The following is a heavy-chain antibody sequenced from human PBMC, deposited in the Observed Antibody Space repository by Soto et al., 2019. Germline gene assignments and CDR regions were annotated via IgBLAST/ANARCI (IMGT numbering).Heavy chain of an antibody. CDR1: GGSISSGGYY. D-gene: IGHD3-22*01. J-gene: IGHJ4*02. V-gene: IGHV4-31*03. CDR3: ARSGYYYDSSGFLDY. Sequence: PSETLSLTCTFSGGSISSGGYYWSWIRQHPGKGLEWIGYIYYSGSTYYNPSLKSRVTISVDTSKNQFSLKLSSVTAADTAVYYCARSGYYYDSSGFLDYWGQGTLVTVSS. CDR2: IYYSGST.